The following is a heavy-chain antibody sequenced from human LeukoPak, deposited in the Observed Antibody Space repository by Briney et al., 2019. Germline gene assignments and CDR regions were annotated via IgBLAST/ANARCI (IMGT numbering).Heavy chain of an antibody. CDR1: VGSISSGGYY. D-gene: IGHD2-15*01. Sequence: SQTLSLTCTFSVGSISSGGYYWSWIRQHPGKGLEWIGYIYYSGSTYYNPSLKSRVTISVDTSKNQFSLKLSSVTAADTAVYYCAREQRGCSGGSCWAHFDYWGQGTLVTVSS. V-gene: IGHV4-31*03. CDR2: IYYSGST. CDR3: AREQRGCSGGSCWAHFDY. J-gene: IGHJ4*02.